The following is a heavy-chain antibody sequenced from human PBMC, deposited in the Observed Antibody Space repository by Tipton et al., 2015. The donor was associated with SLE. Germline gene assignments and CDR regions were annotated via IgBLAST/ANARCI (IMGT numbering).Heavy chain of an antibody. Sequence: GSLRLSCAASGFTFSSYTMNWVRQAPGKGLDWVPSISSSSNYIYCADSVKGRFTISRDNAKNSLYLQMNNLRAEDTAVYYCARGPLSQGEGYFQHWGQGTLVTVSS. CDR2: ISSSSNYI. V-gene: IGHV3-21*01. CDR1: GFTFSSYT. J-gene: IGHJ1*01. CDR3: ARGPLSQGEGYFQH.